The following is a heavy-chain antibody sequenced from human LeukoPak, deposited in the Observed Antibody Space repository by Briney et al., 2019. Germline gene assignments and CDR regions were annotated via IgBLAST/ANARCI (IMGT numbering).Heavy chain of an antibody. J-gene: IGHJ4*02. CDR3: ARTLTGMAVAGPKGFDY. CDR2: VSSISSYI. D-gene: IGHD6-19*01. V-gene: IGHV3-21*01. Sequence: PGRSLTLSCAESGFTFSSYSMNWVRQAPGKGLEWVSSVSSISSYIYYADSVKGRFTISRDNAKNSLYLQMNSLRDEDTAAYYCARTLTGMAVAGPKGFDYWGQGPLVTVSS. CDR1: GFTFSSYS.